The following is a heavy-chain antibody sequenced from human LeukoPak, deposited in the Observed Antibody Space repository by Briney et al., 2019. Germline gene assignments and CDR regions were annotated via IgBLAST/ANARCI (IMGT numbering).Heavy chain of an antibody. CDR2: IYYSGST. Sequence: PSETLSLTCTVSGGSINNNHYYWGWIRQPPGKGLEWIGSIYYSGSTNYNPSLKSRVTMSVDTSKNQFSLKLSSVTAADTAVYYCARDRGTWNDDGFDYWGQGTLVTVSS. D-gene: IGHD1-1*01. V-gene: IGHV4-39*07. J-gene: IGHJ4*02. CDR3: ARDRGTWNDDGFDY. CDR1: GGSINNNHYY.